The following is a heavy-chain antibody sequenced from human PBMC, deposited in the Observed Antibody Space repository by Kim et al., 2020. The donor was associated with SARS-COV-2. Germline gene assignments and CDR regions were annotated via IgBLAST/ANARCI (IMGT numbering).Heavy chain of an antibody. V-gene: IGHV3-23*01. CDR3: AKSLTIQLWATNWFDP. Sequence: GGSLRLSCAASGFTFSSYAMSWVRQAPGKGLEWVSAISGSGGSTYYADSVKGRFTISRDNSKNTLYLQMNSLRAEDTAIYYCAKSLTIQLWATNWFDPWGQGTLVTVSS. CDR1: GFTFSSYA. J-gene: IGHJ5*02. D-gene: IGHD5-18*01. CDR2: ISGSGGST.